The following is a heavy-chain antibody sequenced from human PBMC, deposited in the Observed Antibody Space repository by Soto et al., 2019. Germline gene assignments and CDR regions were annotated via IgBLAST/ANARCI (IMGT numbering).Heavy chain of an antibody. J-gene: IGHJ6*02. CDR3: ANSQYQLPDYYYYVMDV. CDR2: ISGSGGST. V-gene: IGHV3-23*01. Sequence: GGSLRLSCAASGFTFSSYAMSWVRQAPGKGLEWVSAISGSGGSTYYADSVKGRFTISRDNSKNTLYLQMNSLRAEDTAVYYCANSQYQLPDYYYYVMDVWGQGTTVTVSS. D-gene: IGHD2-2*01. CDR1: GFTFSSYA.